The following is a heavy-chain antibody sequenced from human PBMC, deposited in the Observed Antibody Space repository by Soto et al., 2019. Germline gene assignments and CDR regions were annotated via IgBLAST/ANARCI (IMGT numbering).Heavy chain of an antibody. V-gene: IGHV3-9*01. J-gene: IGHJ4*02. CDR3: AKPRAPRLASKDFDY. CDR1: GFTFDDYA. Sequence: EVQLVESGGGLVQPGRSLRLSCAASGFTFDDYAMHWVRQAPGKGLEWVSGISWNSGSIGYADSVKGRFTISRDKAKNSLYLQMNSLSAEDTALYYCAKPRAPRLASKDFDYWGQGTLVTVSS. D-gene: IGHD2-15*01. CDR2: ISWNSGSI.